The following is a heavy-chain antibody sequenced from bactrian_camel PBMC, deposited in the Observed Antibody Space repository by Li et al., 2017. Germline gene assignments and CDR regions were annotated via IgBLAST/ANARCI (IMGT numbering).Heavy chain of an antibody. Sequence: DVQLVESGGGSVQAGGSLRLSCAASGFTFGDYSMSWVRQAPGKEREGVAGFDSDGSTTYADSVKGRFTISRDNAKNTLYLQMNSLTPEDTAMYYCAAVRCLNYNDH. D-gene: IGHD4*01. CDR2: FDSDGST. V-gene: IGHV3S10*01. CDR1: GFTFGDYS.